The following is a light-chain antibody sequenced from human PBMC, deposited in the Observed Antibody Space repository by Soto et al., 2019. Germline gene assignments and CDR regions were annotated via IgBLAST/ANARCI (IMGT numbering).Light chain of an antibody. CDR2: AAS. CDR1: LSVASNC. J-gene: IGKJ1*01. Sequence: EIVLTQSPGTLPLSPGARATLSCRASLSVASNCVAWYQQKPGQAPRLLIYAASGRATGIPDRFSGSGSGTDFTLIISRLEPEDFAVYYCQQYGSAPWTFGQGTKLEIK. CDR3: QQYGSAPWT. V-gene: IGKV3-20*01.